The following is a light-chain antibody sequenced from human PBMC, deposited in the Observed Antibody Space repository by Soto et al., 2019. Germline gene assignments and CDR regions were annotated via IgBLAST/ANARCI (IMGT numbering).Light chain of an antibody. CDR2: HTS. J-gene: IGKJ1*01. Sequence: EIVLTQSPATLSSSPVEISTLSCRASQTVNSRLAWYQHKPGQAPRLLIYHTSNRATGIPARFSGSGSGTDFTLTISSLEPEDFAVYYCHQRQSWPRTFGQGTKVDIK. V-gene: IGKV3-11*01. CDR1: QTVNSR. CDR3: HQRQSWPRT.